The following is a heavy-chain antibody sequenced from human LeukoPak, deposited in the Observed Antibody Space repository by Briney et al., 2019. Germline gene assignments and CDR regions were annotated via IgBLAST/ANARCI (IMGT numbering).Heavy chain of an antibody. Sequence: KPGGSLRLSCAASGFTFSSYSMNWVRQAPGKGLEWVSSISSSSSYIYYADSVKGRFTISRDNAKNSLYLQMNSLRAEDTAVYYCARVRGYYDSSGFWYMDVWGKGTTVTVSS. V-gene: IGHV3-21*01. D-gene: IGHD3-22*01. CDR3: ARVRGYYDSSGFWYMDV. CDR1: GFTFSSYS. J-gene: IGHJ6*03. CDR2: ISSSSSYI.